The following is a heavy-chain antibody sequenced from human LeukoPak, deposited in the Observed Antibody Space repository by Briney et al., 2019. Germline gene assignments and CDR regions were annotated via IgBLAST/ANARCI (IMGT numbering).Heavy chain of an antibody. Sequence: SQTLSLTCTVSGGSISSGDYYWSWIRQPPGKGLEWIGYIYYSGSTYYNPSLKSRVTISVDTSKNQFSLKLGSVAAADTAVYYCARESVPAATPNWFDPWGQGTLVTVSS. D-gene: IGHD2-2*01. CDR2: IYYSGST. V-gene: IGHV4-30-4*08. CDR1: GGSISSGDYY. J-gene: IGHJ5*02. CDR3: ARESVPAATPNWFDP.